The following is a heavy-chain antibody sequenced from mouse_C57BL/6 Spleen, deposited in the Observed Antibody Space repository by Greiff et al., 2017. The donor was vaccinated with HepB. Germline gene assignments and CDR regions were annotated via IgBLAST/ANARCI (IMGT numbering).Heavy chain of an antibody. CDR2: IYPGGGYT. CDR1: GYTFTNYW. V-gene: IGHV1-63*01. D-gene: IGHD2-3*01. CDR3: ARSGYDGYYAMDY. Sequence: VQRVESGAELVRPGTSVKMSCKASGYTFTNYWIGWAKQRPGHGLEWIGDIYPGGGYTNYNEKFKGKATLTADKSSSTAYMQFSSLTSEDSAIYYCARSGYDGYYAMDYWGQGTSVTVSS. J-gene: IGHJ4*01.